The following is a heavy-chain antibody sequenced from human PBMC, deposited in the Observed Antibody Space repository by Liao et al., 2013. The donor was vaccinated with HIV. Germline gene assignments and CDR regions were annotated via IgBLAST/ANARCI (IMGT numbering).Heavy chain of an antibody. J-gene: IGHJ5*02. V-gene: IGHV4-61*02. CDR1: GDSISSGDFY. CDR2: IYSGGST. Sequence: QVQLQESGPGLVKPSQTLSLTCTVSGDSISSGDFYWNWIRQPAGKGLEWIGRIYSGGSTNSNPSLKSRVTISADRSTNQFSLKLSSVTAADTAVYFCARGSWFDTWGQGMLVTVSS. CDR3: ARGSWFDT.